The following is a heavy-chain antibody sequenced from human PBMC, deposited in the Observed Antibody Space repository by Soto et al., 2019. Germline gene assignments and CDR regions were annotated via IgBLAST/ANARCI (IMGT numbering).Heavy chain of an antibody. CDR1: GFTFSNYA. CDR3: TKEGSPPFFQH. D-gene: IGHD3-10*01. Sequence: GGSLRLSCAASGFTFSNYAMSWVRQAPGKGPEWVSAISGGGDKTYYLESVKGRFTISRDNSKNTVSLLLNSLGADDTAVYYCTKEGSPPFFQHWGQGTLVTVSS. J-gene: IGHJ4*02. CDR2: ISGGGDKT. V-gene: IGHV3-23*01.